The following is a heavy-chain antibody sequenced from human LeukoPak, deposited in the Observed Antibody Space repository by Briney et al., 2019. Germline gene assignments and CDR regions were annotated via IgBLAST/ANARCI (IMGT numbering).Heavy chain of an antibody. J-gene: IGHJ3*02. Sequence: ASVKVSCKASGYTFTSYAMHWVRQAPGQRLEWMGWINAGNGNTKYSQKFQGRVTITRDTSASTAYMGLSSLRSEDTAVYYCARVRPAYYYGSGSYHNAFDIWGQGAMVTVSS. CDR2: INAGNGNT. CDR1: GYTFTSYA. CDR3: ARVRPAYYYGSGSYHNAFDI. D-gene: IGHD3-10*01. V-gene: IGHV1-3*01.